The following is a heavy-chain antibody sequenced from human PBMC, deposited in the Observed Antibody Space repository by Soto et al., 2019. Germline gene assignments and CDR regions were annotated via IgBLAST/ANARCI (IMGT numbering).Heavy chain of an antibody. Sequence: EVQLVESGGGLVQPGGSLKLSCAASGFTFSGSAMHWVRQASGKGLEWVGRIRSKANSYATAYAASVKGRFTISRDDSKNTAYLQMNSLKTGDTAVYYCTMVRDCSSTSCYGVRDAFDIWGQGTMVTVSS. D-gene: IGHD2-2*01. CDR1: GFTFSGSA. J-gene: IGHJ3*02. V-gene: IGHV3-73*02. CDR2: IRSKANSYAT. CDR3: TMVRDCSSTSCYGVRDAFDI.